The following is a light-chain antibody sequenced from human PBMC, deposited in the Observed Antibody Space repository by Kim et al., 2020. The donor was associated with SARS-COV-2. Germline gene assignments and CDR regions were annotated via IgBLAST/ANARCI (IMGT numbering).Light chain of an antibody. CDR3: SSYTTSTTLV. CDR1: SSDIGSYDY. CDR2: DVR. V-gene: IGLV2-14*03. J-gene: IGLJ1*01. Sequence: QSALTQPASVPGSPGESITISCTGTSSDIGSYDYVSWFQQHPGKAPKLMIYDVRNRPSGVSNRFSGSKSGNTASLTISGLQAEDEADYYCSSYTTSTTLVFGTGTKVTVL.